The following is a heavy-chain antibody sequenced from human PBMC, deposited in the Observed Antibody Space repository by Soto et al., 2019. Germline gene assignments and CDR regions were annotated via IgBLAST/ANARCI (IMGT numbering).Heavy chain of an antibody. D-gene: IGHD2-15*01. CDR3: AIDLGVALATLTLDY. CDR1: GFTFSSYA. Sequence: GGSLRLSCAASGFTFSSYAMSWVRQAPGKGLEWVSTISSGGGTTYYADSVKGRFTISRDDAKNSLYLQMNSLRAEDTGVYYCAIDLGVALATLTLDYWGQGTLVTVSS. V-gene: IGHV3-23*01. CDR2: ISSGGGTT. J-gene: IGHJ4*02.